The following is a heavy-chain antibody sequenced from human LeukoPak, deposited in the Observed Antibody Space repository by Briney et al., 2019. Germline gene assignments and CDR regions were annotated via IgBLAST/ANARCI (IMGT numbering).Heavy chain of an antibody. CDR1: GFTLSSYW. J-gene: IGHJ4*02. D-gene: IGHD3-22*01. Sequence: PGGSLRLSCAASGFTLSSYWMSWVRQAPGKGLEWVANIKQDGSEKYYVDSVKGRFTISRDNAKNSLYLQMNSLRAEDTALYYCAKDMFYDSSGYDYWGQGTLVTVSS. V-gene: IGHV3-7*03. CDR2: IKQDGSEK. CDR3: AKDMFYDSSGYDY.